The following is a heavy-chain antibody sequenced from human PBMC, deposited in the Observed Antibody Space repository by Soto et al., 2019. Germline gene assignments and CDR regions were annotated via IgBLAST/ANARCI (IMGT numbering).Heavy chain of an antibody. CDR1: GFTFSSYG. V-gene: IGHV3-30*18. CDR2: ISYDGSNK. CDR3: AKNGHPSPSSSWIYYYYGMDV. J-gene: IGHJ6*02. D-gene: IGHD6-13*01. Sequence: QVQLVESGGGVVQPGRSLRLSCAASGFTFSSYGMHWVRQAPGKGLEWVAVISYDGSNKYYADSVKGRFTISRDNSKNTLYLQMNSLRAEDTAVYYCAKNGHPSPSSSWIYYYYGMDVWGQGTTVTVSS.